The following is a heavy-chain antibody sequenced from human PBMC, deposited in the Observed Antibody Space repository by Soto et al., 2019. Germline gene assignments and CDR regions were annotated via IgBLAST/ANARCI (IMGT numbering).Heavy chain of an antibody. J-gene: IGHJ5*02. D-gene: IGHD2-2*01. CDR2: IYHSGST. CDR3: ARVPDR. CDR1: GASVNSGSNY. Sequence: SETLSLTCAVSGASVNSGSNYWSWIRQPPGKGLEWIGYIYHSGSTYYNPSLKSRVTISVDRSKNQFSLKLSSVTAADTAVYYCARVPDRWGQGTLVTVSS. V-gene: IGHV4-30-2*01.